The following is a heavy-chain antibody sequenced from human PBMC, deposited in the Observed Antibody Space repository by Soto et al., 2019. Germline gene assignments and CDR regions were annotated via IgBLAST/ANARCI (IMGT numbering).Heavy chain of an antibody. CDR2: IYHSGST. CDR1: GGSISSSNW. V-gene: IGHV4-4*02. J-gene: IGHJ4*02. D-gene: IGHD1-26*01. CDR3: AKVTVGATGELDY. Sequence: QVQLQESGPGLVKPSGTLSLTCAVSGGSISSSNWWSWVRQPPGKGLEWIGEIYHSGSTNYNPSLKRRVTISVDKSKNQFYLKLSSVTAADTAVYYCAKVTVGATGELDYWGQGTLVTVSS.